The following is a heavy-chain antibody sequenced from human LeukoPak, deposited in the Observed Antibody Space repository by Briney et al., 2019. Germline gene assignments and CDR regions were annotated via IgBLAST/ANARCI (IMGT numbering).Heavy chain of an antibody. D-gene: IGHD3/OR15-3a*01. CDR3: ASWAGNAQSDSWTGPFDY. CDR1: GLTFSNFK. Sequence: GGSLRLSCAVSGLTFSNFKMNWVRQAPGKGLEWVSYISGSGRSTFYADSVKGRFTISRDNAKNLLYLQMSSLRVEDTAVYYCASWAGNAQSDSWTGPFDYWGQGTLVTVSS. J-gene: IGHJ4*02. V-gene: IGHV3-48*03. CDR2: ISGSGRST.